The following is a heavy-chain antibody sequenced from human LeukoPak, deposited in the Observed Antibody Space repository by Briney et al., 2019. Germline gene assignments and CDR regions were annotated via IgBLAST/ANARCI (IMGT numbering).Heavy chain of an antibody. CDR2: IYGSGTT. D-gene: IGHD3-3*01. V-gene: IGHV4-4*07. CDR1: GGSISSY. CDR3: ARHVLGVRSGVFDY. J-gene: IGHJ4*02. Sequence: SETLSLTCTVSGGSISSYWSWIRQPAGKGLEWIGRIYGSGTTTYNPSLKSRVTISVDTSKNQFSLKLSSVTAADTAVYYCARHVLGVRSGVFDYWGQGTLVTVSS.